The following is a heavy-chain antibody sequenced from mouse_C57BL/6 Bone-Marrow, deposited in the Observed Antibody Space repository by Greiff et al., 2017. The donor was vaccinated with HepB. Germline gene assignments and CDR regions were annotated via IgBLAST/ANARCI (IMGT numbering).Heavy chain of an antibody. CDR3: ARSTVEDFDV. J-gene: IGHJ1*03. D-gene: IGHD1-1*01. V-gene: IGHV5-6*02. CDR2: ISSGGSYT. CDR1: GFTFSSYG. Sequence: DVKLVESGGDLVKPGGSLKLSCAASGFTFSSYGMSWVRQTPDKRLEWVATISSGGSYTYYPDSVKGRFTISRDNAKNTLYLQMSSLKSEDTAMYYCARSTVEDFDVWGTGTTVTVSS.